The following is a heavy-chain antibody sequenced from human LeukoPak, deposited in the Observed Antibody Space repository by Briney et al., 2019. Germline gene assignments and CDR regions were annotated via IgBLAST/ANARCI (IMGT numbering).Heavy chain of an antibody. CDR2: IYSSGST. CDR3: ARVKASSTSWTFDQ. V-gene: IGHV4-4*07. J-gene: IGHJ4*02. Sequence: SETLSLTCSVSGGSTNSYYRSWIRQSGGKGLEWIGRIYSSGSTVYNPSLNSRLTTSIDTSKNQFSLTLKSVTATDTAVYYCARVKASSTSWTFDQWGQGALVTVSS. D-gene: IGHD2-2*01. CDR1: GGSTNSYY.